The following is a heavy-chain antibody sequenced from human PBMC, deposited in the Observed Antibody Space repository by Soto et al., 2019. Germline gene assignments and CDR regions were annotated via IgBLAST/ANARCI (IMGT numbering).Heavy chain of an antibody. CDR2: IYYSGST. V-gene: IGHV4-59*01. J-gene: IGHJ6*02. CDR3: ARFVLRYFDWSPAYGMDV. CDR1: GGSISSYY. Sequence: PSETLSLTCTVSGGSISSYYWSWIRQPPGKGLEWIGYIYYSGSTNYNPSLKSRVTISVDTSKNQFSLKLSSVTAADTAVYYCARFVLRYFDWSPAYGMDVWGQGTTGTLSS. D-gene: IGHD3-9*01.